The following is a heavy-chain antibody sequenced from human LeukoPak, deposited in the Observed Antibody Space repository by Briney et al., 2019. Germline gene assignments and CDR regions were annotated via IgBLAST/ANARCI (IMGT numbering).Heavy chain of an antibody. V-gene: IGHV1-2*02. CDR2: ITPSSGGT. D-gene: IGHD3-9*01. Sequence: ASVKVSCKASGYTFTDYYIHWVRQAPGQGLEWIGWITPSSGGTTYAQRFQGRVTMTRDTTISIVYMELSRLRTDDTAVYYCARGTAPVLQYLGWLYMDVWGEGTTVTVSS. CDR3: ARGTAPVLQYLGWLYMDV. J-gene: IGHJ6*03. CDR1: GYTFTDYY.